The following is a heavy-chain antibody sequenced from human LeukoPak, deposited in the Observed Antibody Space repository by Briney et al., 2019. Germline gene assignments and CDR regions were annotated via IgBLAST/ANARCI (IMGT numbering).Heavy chain of an antibody. CDR2: FDPEDGET. D-gene: IGHD3-10*01. CDR3: ASRPRSGSSPAGDY. J-gene: IGHJ4*02. Sequence: ASVKVSCKASGYTFTSYYMHWVRQAPGKGLEWMGGFDPEDGETIYAQKFQGRVTMTEDTSTDTAYMELSSLRSEDTAVYYCASRPRSGSSPAGDYWGQGTLVTVSS. CDR1: GYTFTSYY. V-gene: IGHV1-24*01.